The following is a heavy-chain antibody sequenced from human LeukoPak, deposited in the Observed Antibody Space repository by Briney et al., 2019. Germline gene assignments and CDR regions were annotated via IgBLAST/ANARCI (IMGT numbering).Heavy chain of an antibody. D-gene: IGHD3-22*01. Sequence: SVKVSCKASGGTFSSYAISWVRQAPGQGLEWMGGIIPIFGTANYAQKFQGRVTITADRSTSTAYMELSSLRSEDTAIYYCAAVDSYYFDTSGSPLDYWGQGTLVTVSS. J-gene: IGHJ4*02. CDR3: AAVDSYYFDTSGSPLDY. CDR1: GGTFSSYA. CDR2: IIPIFGTA. V-gene: IGHV1-69*06.